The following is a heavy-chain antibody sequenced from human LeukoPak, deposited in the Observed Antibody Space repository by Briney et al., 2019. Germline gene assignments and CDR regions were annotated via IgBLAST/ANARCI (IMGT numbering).Heavy chain of an antibody. V-gene: IGHV1-46*01. Sequence: ASVKVSRKASGYTFTSYYMHWVRQAPGQGLEWMGIINPSGGSTSYAQKFQGRVTMTRDTSTSTVYMELSSLRSEDTAVYYCARELTWELLSLGLSYYYGMDVWGQGTTVTVSS. CDR3: ARELTWELLSLGLSYYYGMDV. D-gene: IGHD1-26*01. CDR1: GYTFTSYY. J-gene: IGHJ6*02. CDR2: INPSGGST.